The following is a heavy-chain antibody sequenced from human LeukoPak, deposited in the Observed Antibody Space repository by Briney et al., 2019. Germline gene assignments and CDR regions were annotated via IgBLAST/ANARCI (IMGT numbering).Heavy chain of an antibody. V-gene: IGHV3-30*03. CDR2: ISYDGSNK. CDR1: GFTFNTYA. J-gene: IGHJ6*02. Sequence: GKSLRLTCAASGFTFNTYAIHWVRQAPGKGLEWVAVISYDGSNKYYADSVKGRFTISRDNSKNTLYLQMNSLRAEDTAVYYSVGELLPYYGMDVWGQGTTVTVSS. CDR3: VGELLPYYGMDV. D-gene: IGHD3-10*01.